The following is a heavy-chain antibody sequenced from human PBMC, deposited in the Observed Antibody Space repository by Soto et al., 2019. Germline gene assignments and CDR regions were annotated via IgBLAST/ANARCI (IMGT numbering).Heavy chain of an antibody. CDR1: GAAINGGGYF. CDR3: ARVGYIAADPTPFDY. Sequence: PSETLSLTCSVSGAAINGGGYFWGWARQPPGRGLEWIGSIYYTGSTSLSPSLRSRVTMSVDTSNNQFSLKLSSVTAADTAVYYCARVGYIAADPTPFDYWGQGTQVTVSS. D-gene: IGHD6-13*01. V-gene: IGHV4-39*07. CDR2: IYYTGST. J-gene: IGHJ4*02.